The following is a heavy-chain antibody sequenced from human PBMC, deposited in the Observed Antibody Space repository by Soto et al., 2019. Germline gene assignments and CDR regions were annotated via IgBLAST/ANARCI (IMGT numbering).Heavy chain of an antibody. V-gene: IGHV4-38-2*02. CDR2: MFHSGSS. D-gene: IGHD3-10*01. CDR1: DYSISSGYY. Sequence: SETLSLTCIVSDYSISSGYYWGWVRQSPGRGLEWIGSMFHSGSSYSNPSLKSRVTISVDTSKNQFSLKLTSVTAADTAVYYCARELHYYGSGLLDSWVQGTLVTVSS. CDR3: ARELHYYGSGLLDS. J-gene: IGHJ4*02.